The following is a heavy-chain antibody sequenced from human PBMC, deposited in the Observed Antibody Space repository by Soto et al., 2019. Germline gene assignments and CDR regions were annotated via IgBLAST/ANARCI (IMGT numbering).Heavy chain of an antibody. J-gene: IGHJ3*02. D-gene: IGHD4-17*01. CDR2: IIPIFGTA. CDR3: AGDSDYGGNSGNGFAFDI. Sequence: QVQLVQSGAEVKKPGSSVKVSCKASGGTFSSYAISWVRQAPGQGLEWMGGIIPIFGTANYAQKFQGRVTIPADXXTXTXXMELSSLRSEDTAVYYCAGDSDYGGNSGNGFAFDIWGQGTMVTVSS. CDR1: GGTFSSYA. V-gene: IGHV1-69*12.